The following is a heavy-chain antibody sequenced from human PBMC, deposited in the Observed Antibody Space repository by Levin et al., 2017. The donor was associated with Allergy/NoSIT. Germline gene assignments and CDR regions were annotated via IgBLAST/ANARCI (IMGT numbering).Heavy chain of an antibody. J-gene: IGHJ6*02. CDR3: ARVTMVRGVILHYYYGMDV. Sequence: KSGGSLRLSCAVYGGSFSGYFWSWIRQPPGKGLEWIGEINHSGSTNYNPSLKSRVTMSEDTSKNQFSLKLSSVTAADTAVYYCARVTMVRGVILHYYYGMDVWGQGTTVTVSS. D-gene: IGHD3-10*01. V-gene: IGHV4-34*01. CDR1: GGSFSGYF. CDR2: INHSGST.